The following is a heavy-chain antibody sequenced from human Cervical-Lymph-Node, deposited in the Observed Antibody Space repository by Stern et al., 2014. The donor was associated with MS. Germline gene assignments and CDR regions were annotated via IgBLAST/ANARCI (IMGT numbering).Heavy chain of an antibody. CDR2: INPSGGST. Sequence: VQLVQSGAEVKKPGASGKVSCKASGYTFTSYYMHWVRQAPGQGLEWMGIINPSGGSTSYAQKFQGRVTTTRDTSTSTVYMELSSLRSEDTAVYYCARDGAVAGTESLAGMDVWGQGTTVTVSS. J-gene: IGHJ6*02. D-gene: IGHD6-19*01. CDR1: GYTFTSYY. CDR3: ARDGAVAGTESLAGMDV. V-gene: IGHV1-46*03.